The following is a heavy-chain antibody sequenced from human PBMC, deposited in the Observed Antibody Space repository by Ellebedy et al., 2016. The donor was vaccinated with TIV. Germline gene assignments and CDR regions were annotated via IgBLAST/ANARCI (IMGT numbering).Heavy chain of an antibody. CDR1: GSTFNTYA. J-gene: IGHJ3*02. Sequence: GESLKISXAASGSTFNTYAMNWVRHAPGKGLEWVSAITGGGGKTYYADSVKGRFTISRDNSINTLYLQMNSLRAEDTAVYYCAKDRYCSTISCYDAFDIWGQGTMVTVSS. CDR3: AKDRYCSTISCYDAFDI. V-gene: IGHV3-23*01. CDR2: ITGGGGKT. D-gene: IGHD2-2*01.